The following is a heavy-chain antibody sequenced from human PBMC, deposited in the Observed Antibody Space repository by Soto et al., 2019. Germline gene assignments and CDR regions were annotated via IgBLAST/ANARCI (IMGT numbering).Heavy chain of an antibody. V-gene: IGHV4-30-4*01. CDR1: GGSISSGDYY. Sequence: SETLSLTCTVSGGSISSGDYYWSWIRQPQGKGLEWIGYIYYSGSTYYNPSLKSRVTISVDTSKNQFSLKLSSVTAADTAVYYCARARGARYLDYWGQGTLVTVSS. CDR3: ARARGARYLDY. CDR2: IYYSGST. D-gene: IGHD2-15*01. J-gene: IGHJ4*02.